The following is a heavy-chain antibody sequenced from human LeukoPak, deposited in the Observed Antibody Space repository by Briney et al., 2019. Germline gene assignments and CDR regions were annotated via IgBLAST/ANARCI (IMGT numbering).Heavy chain of an antibody. CDR2: MNPNSGNS. CDR3: ARVMVRGVISGSGY. J-gene: IGHJ4*02. Sequence: ASVKVSCTASGYTFTSYYMHWVRQAPGQGLEWMGWMNPNSGNSGYAQKFQGRVTMTRNTSISTAYMELSSLRSEDTAVYYCARVMVRGVISGSGYWGQGTLVTVSS. D-gene: IGHD3-10*01. CDR1: GYTFTSYY. V-gene: IGHV1-8*02.